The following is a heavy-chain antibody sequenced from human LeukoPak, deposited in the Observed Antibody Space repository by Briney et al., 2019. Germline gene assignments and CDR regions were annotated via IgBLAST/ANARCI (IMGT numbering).Heavy chain of an antibody. CDR3: ARDRWELLDS. CDR2: IYHSGTT. D-gene: IGHD1-26*01. V-gene: IGHV4-4*02. Sequence: SGTLSLTCAVSGGSVNSSNWWTWVRQPPGKGLEWIGEIYHSGTTNYHPSLTSRVTISVDKSKNQFSLKLTSVTAADTAVYYCARDRWELLDSWGQGTLVTVSS. CDR1: GGSVNSSNW. J-gene: IGHJ4*02.